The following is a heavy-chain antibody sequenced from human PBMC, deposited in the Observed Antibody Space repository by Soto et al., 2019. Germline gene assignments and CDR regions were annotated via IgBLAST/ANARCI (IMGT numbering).Heavy chain of an antibody. D-gene: IGHD2-21*01. V-gene: IGHV4-31*03. CDR3: ARDQGGDLDY. CDR1: GASIGRGGYY. J-gene: IGHJ4*02. Sequence: QVQLQESGPGLMKPSQTLSLTCTVSGASIGRGGYYWTWIRQHPGKALEWMGHIHFSGETNYNPSLRGRLTMPIDPSTNQFSLNLAAVTAADTAMYYCARDQGGDLDYWGQGTLVTVSS. CDR2: IHFSGET.